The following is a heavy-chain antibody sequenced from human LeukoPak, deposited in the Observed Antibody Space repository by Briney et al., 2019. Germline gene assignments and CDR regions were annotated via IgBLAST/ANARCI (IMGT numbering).Heavy chain of an antibody. CDR2: IYTSGST. J-gene: IGHJ4*02. D-gene: IGHD5-18*01. V-gene: IGHV4-61*02. CDR1: GGSISSGSYY. Sequence: PSQTLSLTXTVSGGSISSGSYYWSGIRQPAGKGLEWIGRIYTSGSTNYNPSLKSRVTISVDTSKNQFSLKLSSVTAADTAVYYCPSKYSYVGGYFDYWGQGTLVTVSS. CDR3: PSKYSYVGGYFDY.